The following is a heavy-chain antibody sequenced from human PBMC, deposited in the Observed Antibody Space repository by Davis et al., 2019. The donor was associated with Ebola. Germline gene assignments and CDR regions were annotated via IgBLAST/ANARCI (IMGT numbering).Heavy chain of an antibody. CDR3: ARVLYCSSTSCPVGWFDP. Sequence: PSETLSLTCAVYGGSFSGYYWSWIRQPPGKGLEWIGYIYYSGSTNYNPSLKSRVTISVDTSKNQFSLKLSSVTAADTAVYYCARVLYCSSTSCPVGWFDPWGQGTLVTVSS. J-gene: IGHJ5*02. CDR1: GGSFSGYY. V-gene: IGHV4-59*01. CDR2: IYYSGST. D-gene: IGHD2-2*01.